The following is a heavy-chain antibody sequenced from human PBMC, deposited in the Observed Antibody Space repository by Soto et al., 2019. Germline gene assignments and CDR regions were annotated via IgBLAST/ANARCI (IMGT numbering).Heavy chain of an antibody. CDR3: VRYYYVTSGCSNWFDS. D-gene: IGHD3-22*01. J-gene: IGHJ5*01. CDR1: GGSITAGDYY. V-gene: IGHV4-31*03. Sequence: QVQLQESGPGLVKPSQTLSLTCTVSGGSITAGDYYWGWIRQHPGKGLEWIGYMHYSGRTYNNPAPRSRFVISLDTSKNQFSLKRSSVSAADTAEYFCVRYYYVTSGCSNWFDSWGQGTLVTVSS. CDR2: MHYSGRT.